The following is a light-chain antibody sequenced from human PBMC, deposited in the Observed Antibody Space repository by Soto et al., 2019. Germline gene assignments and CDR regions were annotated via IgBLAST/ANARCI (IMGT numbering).Light chain of an antibody. Sequence: QSVLTQPASVSGSPGQSITISCTGTNSDVGSYNLVSWYQHHPGKAPKLIIYEDNKRPSDISNRFSGSKSGNTASLTISGLQGEDEADYFCCSYAGSSTFPYVFGTGTKVTVL. J-gene: IGLJ1*01. CDR2: EDN. CDR3: CSYAGSSTFPYV. V-gene: IGLV2-23*02. CDR1: NSDVGSYNL.